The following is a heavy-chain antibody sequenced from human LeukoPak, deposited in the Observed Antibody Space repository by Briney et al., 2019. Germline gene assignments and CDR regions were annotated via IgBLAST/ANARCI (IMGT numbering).Heavy chain of an antibody. CDR1: GFTFSDYY. CDR2: ISSSGSTI. V-gene: IGHV3-11*04. CDR3: ARDRLATRNPYNWFDP. D-gene: IGHD1-14*01. Sequence: GGSLRLSCAASGFTFSDYYMSWIRQAPGKGLEWVSYISSSGSTIYYADSVKGRFTISRDNAKNSLYLQMNSLRAEDTAVYYCARDRLATRNPYNWFDPWGQGTLVTVSS. J-gene: IGHJ5*02.